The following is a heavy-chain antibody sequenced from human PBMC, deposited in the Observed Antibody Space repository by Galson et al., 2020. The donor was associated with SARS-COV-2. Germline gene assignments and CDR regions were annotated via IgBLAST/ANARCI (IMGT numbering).Heavy chain of an antibody. D-gene: IGHD1-26*01. Sequence: TGGSLRLSCAASGFTFSSYWMSWVRQAPGKGLEWVANIKQDGSEKYYVDSVKGRFTISRDNAKNSLYMQMNSLRAEDTAVYYCARVIYEGWEYYFDYWGQGTLVTVSS. CDR1: GFTFSSYW. CDR3: ARVIYEGWEYYFDY. J-gene: IGHJ4*02. V-gene: IGHV3-7*01. CDR2: IKQDGSEK.